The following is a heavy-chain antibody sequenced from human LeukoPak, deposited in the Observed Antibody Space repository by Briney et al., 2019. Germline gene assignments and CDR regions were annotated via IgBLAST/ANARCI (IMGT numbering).Heavy chain of an antibody. J-gene: IGHJ5*02. CDR1: GYTFIGYY. D-gene: IGHD6-13*01. Sequence: ASVKVSCTASGYTFIGYYIHWVRQAPGQGLEWMGWINPNSGRINYAQKFQGRVTMTRDTSISTAYMELSRLRSDDTAVYYCARVDSSWYENWFDPWGQGTLVTVSS. V-gene: IGHV1-2*02. CDR2: INPNSGRI. CDR3: ARVDSSWYENWFDP.